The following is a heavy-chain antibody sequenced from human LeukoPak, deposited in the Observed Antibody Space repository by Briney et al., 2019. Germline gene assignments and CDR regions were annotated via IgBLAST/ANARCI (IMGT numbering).Heavy chain of an antibody. V-gene: IGHV3-53*01. Sequence: QPGGFLRLSCAASGFTVSSNYMSWVRQAPGKGLEWVSVIYSGGSTYYADSVKGRFTISRDNSKNTLYLQMNSLRAEDTAVYYCARVLTMDMITFGGVIVDEYYFDYWGQGTLVTVSS. CDR1: GFTVSSNY. D-gene: IGHD3-16*02. CDR3: ARVLTMDMITFGGVIVDEYYFDY. CDR2: IYSGGST. J-gene: IGHJ4*02.